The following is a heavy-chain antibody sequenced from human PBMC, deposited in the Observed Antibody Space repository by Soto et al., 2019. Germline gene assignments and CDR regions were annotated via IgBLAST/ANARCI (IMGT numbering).Heavy chain of an antibody. V-gene: IGHV3-13*01. Sequence: EVQLVESGGGLVQPGGSLRLSCAASGFTFSSYDMHWVRQATGTGLEWVSAIGTAGDTYYPGSVKGRFTISRENAKNSLYLQMNSLRAGDTAVYYCARGGGFYGGSVGDDAFDIWGQGTMVTVSS. CDR2: IGTAGDT. J-gene: IGHJ3*02. CDR3: ARGGGFYGGSVGDDAFDI. D-gene: IGHD4-17*01. CDR1: GFTFSSYD.